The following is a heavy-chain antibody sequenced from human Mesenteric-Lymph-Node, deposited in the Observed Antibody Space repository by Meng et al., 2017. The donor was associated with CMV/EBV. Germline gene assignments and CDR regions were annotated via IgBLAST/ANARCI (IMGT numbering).Heavy chain of an antibody. CDR2: IRNRANSYTT. J-gene: IGHJ4*02. D-gene: IGHD3/OR15-3a*01. CDR1: GFTFSDRY. V-gene: IGHV3-72*01. CDR3: ARIGTGLASRYDN. Sequence: GGSLRLSCAASGFTFSDRYMDWVRQAPGKGLEWVGRIRNRANSYTTEYTASVKGRFTISRDNVKNTLYLEMNSLRAEDTALYYCARIGTGLASRYDNWGQGILVTVSS.